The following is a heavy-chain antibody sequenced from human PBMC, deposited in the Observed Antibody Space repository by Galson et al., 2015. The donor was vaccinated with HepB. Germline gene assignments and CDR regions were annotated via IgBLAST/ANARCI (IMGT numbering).Heavy chain of an antibody. CDR2: IYSAGST. CDR1: GFTVSSNY. CDR3: ARARDY. Sequence: SLRLSCAASGFTVSSNYMTWVRQAPGKGLEWVSVIYSAGSTYYADSVKGRFTISRDNSKNTLYLQMNNLRAEDSAVYYCARARDYWGQGTLVTVSS. J-gene: IGHJ4*02. V-gene: IGHV3-66*02.